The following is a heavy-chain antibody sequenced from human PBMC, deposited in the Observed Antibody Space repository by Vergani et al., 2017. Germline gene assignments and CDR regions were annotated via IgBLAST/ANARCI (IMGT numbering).Heavy chain of an antibody. J-gene: IGHJ4*02. CDR3: ARGPPHYDILTGYYLYYFDY. Sequence: QVQLVQSGAEVKKPGSSVKVSCKASGGTFSSYAISWVRQAPGQWLEWMGGIIPIFGTANYAQKFQGRVTITADESTSTAYMELSSLRSEDTAVYYCARGPPHYDILTGYYLYYFDYWGQGTLVTVSS. CDR2: IIPIFGTA. CDR1: GGTFSSYA. V-gene: IGHV1-69*01. D-gene: IGHD3-9*01.